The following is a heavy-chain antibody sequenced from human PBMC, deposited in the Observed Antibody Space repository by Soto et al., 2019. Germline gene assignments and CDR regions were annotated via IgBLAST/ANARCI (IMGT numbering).Heavy chain of an antibody. CDR1: GFTFSNFA. CDR3: AKDRDDSSGYLDY. V-gene: IGHV3-30*18. D-gene: IGHD3-22*01. CDR2: ISYDGSNK. J-gene: IGHJ4*02. Sequence: GGSLRLSCAASGFTFSNFAMSWVRQAPGKGLEWVAVISYDGSNKYYADSVKGRFTISRDNSKNTLYLQMNSLRAEDTAVYYCAKDRDDSSGYLDYWGQGTLVTVSS.